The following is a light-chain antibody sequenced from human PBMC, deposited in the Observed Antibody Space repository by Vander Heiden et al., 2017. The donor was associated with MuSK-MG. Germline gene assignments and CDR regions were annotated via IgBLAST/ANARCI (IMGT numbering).Light chain of an antibody. CDR1: SSDVGSYNL. J-gene: IGLJ1*01. Sequence: QSALTQPASVSRPPGQSITISCTGTSSDVGSYNLVSWYQQHPGKAPKLMIYEGSKRPSGVSNRFSGSKSGNTASLTISGLQAEDEADYYCCSYAGSSTYVFGTGTKVTVL. CDR3: CSYAGSSTYV. CDR2: EGS. V-gene: IGLV2-23*01.